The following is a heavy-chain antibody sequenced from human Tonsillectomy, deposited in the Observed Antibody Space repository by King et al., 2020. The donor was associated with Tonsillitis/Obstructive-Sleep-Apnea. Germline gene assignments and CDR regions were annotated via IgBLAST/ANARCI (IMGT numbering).Heavy chain of an antibody. CDR2: ISGCNGNT. CDR1: GYTFSTSA. V-gene: IGHV1-18*01. J-gene: IGHJ4*02. D-gene: IGHD6-13*01. Sequence: VQLVESGAEVKKPGASVQVSCKASGYTFSTSAISWVRQAPGQGLEWLGWISGCNGNTNYAQRFQGRVTLTTDTSTSTAYMDLRSLRSDDTAVYYCARGPGGVAETIDYWGQGTLVTVSS. CDR3: ARGPGGVAETIDY.